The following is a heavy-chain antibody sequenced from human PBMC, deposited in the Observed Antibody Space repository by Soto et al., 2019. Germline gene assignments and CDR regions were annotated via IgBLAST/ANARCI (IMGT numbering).Heavy chain of an antibody. CDR1: GDSVSSNSAA. CDR3: ARGGSHGYSSGWYVLHFDY. CDR2: TYYRSKWYN. D-gene: IGHD6-19*01. V-gene: IGHV6-1*01. Sequence: PSQTLSLTCAISGDSVSSNSAAWNWIRQSPSRGLEWLGRTYYRSKWYNDYAVSVKSRITINPDTSKNQFSLQLNSVTPEDTAVYYCARGGSHGYSSGWYVLHFDYWGQGTLVTVSS. J-gene: IGHJ4*02.